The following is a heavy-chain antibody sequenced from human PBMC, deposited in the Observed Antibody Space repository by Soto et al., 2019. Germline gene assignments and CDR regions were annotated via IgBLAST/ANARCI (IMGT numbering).Heavy chain of an antibody. D-gene: IGHD3-16*02. CDR1: GGSFSGYY. CDR3: ARGRGVWGSYHYDWFDP. J-gene: IGHJ5*02. CDR2: INHSGST. Sequence: PSETLYLTCAVYGGSFSGYYWSWLRQPPGKGLEWIGEINHSGSTNYNPSLKSRVTISVDTSKNQFSLKLSSVTAADTAVYYCARGRGVWGSYHYDWFDPWGQGTLVTVS. V-gene: IGHV4-34*01.